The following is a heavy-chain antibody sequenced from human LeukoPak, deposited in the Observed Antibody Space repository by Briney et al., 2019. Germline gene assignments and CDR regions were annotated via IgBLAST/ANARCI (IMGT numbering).Heavy chain of an antibody. Sequence: PSQTLSLTCTVSSYSISTGYYWGWIRQPPGKGLEWIGSIYHSGSTYYNPSLQSRVTMSVDTSKNQFSLKLSSVTAADTAIYYCARTYFPRGAFDIWGLGTMVTVSS. CDR2: IYHSGST. D-gene: IGHD3-9*01. CDR1: SYSISTGYY. V-gene: IGHV4-38-2*02. J-gene: IGHJ3*02. CDR3: ARTYFPRGAFDI.